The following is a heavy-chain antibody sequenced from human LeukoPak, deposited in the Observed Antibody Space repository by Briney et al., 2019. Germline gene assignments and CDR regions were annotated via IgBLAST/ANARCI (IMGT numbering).Heavy chain of an antibody. CDR2: IYYSGST. V-gene: IGHV4-61*01. CDR1: GGSVSSGSYY. D-gene: IGHD4-23*01. J-gene: IGHJ4*02. Sequence: SETLSLTCTVSGGSVSSGSYYWSWIRQPPGKGLEWIGYIYYSGSTNYNPSLKSRVTISVDTSKNQFSLKLSSVTADDTAVYYCARDWPMYGGNAPFDYWGQGTLVTVSS. CDR3: ARDWPMYGGNAPFDY.